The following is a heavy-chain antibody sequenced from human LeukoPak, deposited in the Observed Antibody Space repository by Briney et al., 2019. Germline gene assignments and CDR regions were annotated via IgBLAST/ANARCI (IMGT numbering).Heavy chain of an antibody. CDR3: ARECSGGSCT. J-gene: IGHJ5*02. Sequence: GGSLRLSCVASGFTFSNYWMHWVRQAPGKGLEWVSSISSSSSYIYYADSVKGRFTISRDNAKNSLYLQMNSLRAEDTAVYYCARECSGGSCTWGQGTLVTVSS. D-gene: IGHD2-15*01. V-gene: IGHV3-21*01. CDR2: ISSSSSYI. CDR1: GFTFSNYW.